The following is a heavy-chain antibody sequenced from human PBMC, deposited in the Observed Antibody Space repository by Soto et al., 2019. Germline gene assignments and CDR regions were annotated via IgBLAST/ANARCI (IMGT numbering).Heavy chain of an antibody. Sequence: SETLSLTCTVSGGSISSDDYYWNWIRQRPGKGLEWIGNIYYRGNTNYNPSLKSRIIMSMDMSENQFSLKLTSVTAADTAVYYCVRDGTKTLRDWFDPWGQGISVTVSS. CDR2: IYYRGNT. J-gene: IGHJ5*02. D-gene: IGHD1-1*01. CDR1: GGSISSDDYY. CDR3: VRDGTKTLRDWFDP. V-gene: IGHV4-31*03.